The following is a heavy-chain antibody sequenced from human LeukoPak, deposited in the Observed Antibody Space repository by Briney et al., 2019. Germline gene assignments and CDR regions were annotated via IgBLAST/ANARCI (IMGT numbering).Heavy chain of an antibody. J-gene: IGHJ4*02. CDR2: IYYSGST. CDR1: GGSISSYY. CDR3: ARAHYDFWSGYWNFDY. V-gene: IGHV4-59*01. D-gene: IGHD3-3*01. Sequence: SETLSLTCTVSGGSISSYYWSWIRQPPGKGLEWIGYIYYSGSTNHNPSLKSRVTISVDTSKNQFSLKLSSVTAADTAVYYCARAHYDFWSGYWNFDYWGQGTLVTVSS.